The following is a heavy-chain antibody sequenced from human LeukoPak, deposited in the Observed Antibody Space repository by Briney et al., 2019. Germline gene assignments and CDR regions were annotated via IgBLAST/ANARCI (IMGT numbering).Heavy chain of an antibody. Sequence: GGSLRLSCAASGFTFSSYAMSWVRQAPGKGLEWVSAISGSGGSTYYADSVKGRFTISRDNSKNTLYLQMNSLRAEDTAVYYCAKRPARQGYYYYYYMDVWGKGTTVTVSS. CDR3: AKRPARQGYYYYYYMDV. CDR2: ISGSGGST. D-gene: IGHD2-2*01. J-gene: IGHJ6*03. CDR1: GFTFSSYA. V-gene: IGHV3-23*01.